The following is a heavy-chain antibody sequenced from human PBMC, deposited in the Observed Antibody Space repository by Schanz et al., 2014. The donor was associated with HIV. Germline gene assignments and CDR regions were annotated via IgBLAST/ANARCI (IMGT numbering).Heavy chain of an antibody. CDR1: GFTFDSHG. J-gene: IGHJ4*02. CDR3: ARDRMVYAQAPLYYFDY. CDR2: ISYDGRNK. V-gene: IGHV3-33*05. D-gene: IGHD2-8*01. Sequence: QVRLVESGGGVVRPGRSLRLSCAASGFTFDSHGMHWVRQAPGKGLEWVAVISYDGRNKYYADSVKGRFTISRDNSKNTLYLQMNSLRAEDTAVYYCARDRMVYAQAPLYYFDYWGQGTLVTVSS.